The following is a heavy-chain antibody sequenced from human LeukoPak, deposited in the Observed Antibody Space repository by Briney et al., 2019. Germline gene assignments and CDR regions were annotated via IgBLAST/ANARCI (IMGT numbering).Heavy chain of an antibody. CDR3: ARSYCSSTSCFGGWYYGMDV. D-gene: IGHD2-2*01. CDR2: INSDGSST. J-gene: IGHJ6*02. CDR1: GFTFSSYW. Sequence: GGSLRLSCAASGFTFSSYWMHWVRQAPGKGLVWVSRINSDGSSTSYADSVKGRFTISRDNAKNTLYLQMNSLRAEDTAVYYCARSYCSSTSCFGGWYYGMDVWGQGTTVTVSS. V-gene: IGHV3-74*01.